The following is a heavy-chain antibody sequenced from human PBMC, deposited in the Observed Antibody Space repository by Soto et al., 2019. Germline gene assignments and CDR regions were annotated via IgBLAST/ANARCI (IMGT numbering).Heavy chain of an antibody. J-gene: IGHJ1*01. V-gene: IGHV1-69*06. CDR1: EDIFKSYS. D-gene: IGHD2-21*01. CDR3: ARDFSAYDPALNHFEH. Sequence: QVPLVQSGAEVKKPGSSVKVSCKASEDIFKSYSISWVRQAPGQGLEYMGGILPMFGSANSVDKFRGRLTRTADKSTTTTYMDPPELTVADTAVYYCARDFSAYDPALNHFEHGGQGTLITDS. CDR2: ILPMFGSA.